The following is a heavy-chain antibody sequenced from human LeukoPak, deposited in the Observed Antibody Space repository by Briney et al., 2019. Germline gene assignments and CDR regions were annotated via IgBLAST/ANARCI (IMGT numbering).Heavy chain of an antibody. CDR2: IRSKANSYAT. CDR3: TSLIVGATYYYYMDV. J-gene: IGHJ6*03. D-gene: IGHD1-26*01. Sequence: PGRSLRLSCAASGFTFSGSAMHWVRQASGKGLEWVGRIRSKANSYATAYAASVKGRFTISRDDSKNTAYLQMNSLKTEDTAVYYCTSLIVGATYYYYMDVWGKGTTVTVSS. CDR1: GFTFSGSA. V-gene: IGHV3-73*01.